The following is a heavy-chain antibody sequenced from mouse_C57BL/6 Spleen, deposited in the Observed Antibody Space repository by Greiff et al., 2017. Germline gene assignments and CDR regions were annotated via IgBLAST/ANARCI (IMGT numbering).Heavy chain of an antibody. Sequence: QVQLQQPGAELVKPGASVKMSCKASGYTFTSYWITWVKQRPGQGLEWIGDLYPGSGSTNYNEKFKSKATLTGDTSTSTAYMQLSSLTSEDSAVYYCARRLAGTFDYWGQGTTLTVSS. J-gene: IGHJ2*01. CDR2: LYPGSGST. CDR3: ARRLAGTFDY. CDR1: GYTFTSYW. D-gene: IGHD4-1*01. V-gene: IGHV1-55*01.